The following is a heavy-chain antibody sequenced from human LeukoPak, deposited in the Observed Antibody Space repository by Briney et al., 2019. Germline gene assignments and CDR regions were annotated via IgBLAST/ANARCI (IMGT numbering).Heavy chain of an antibody. V-gene: IGHV1-46*01. D-gene: IGHD6-19*01. CDR3: ARGDSSGSLDY. J-gene: IGHJ4*02. CDR1: GYTFSTYY. CDR2: INPGGGST. Sequence: ASVKVSCKASGYTFSTYYMYWVRQAPGQGLEWMGIINPGGGSTGYAQKFQGRVTMTRDMSTSTVYMELSSLRSEDTAAYYCARGDSSGSLDYWGQGTLVTVSS.